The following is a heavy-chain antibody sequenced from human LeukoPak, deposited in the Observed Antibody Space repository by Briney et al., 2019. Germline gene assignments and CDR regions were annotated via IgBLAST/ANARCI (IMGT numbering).Heavy chain of an antibody. Sequence: ASVKVSCKASGYTFTGYYTHWVRQAPGQGLEWMGWINPNSGGTNYAQKFQGRVTMTRDTSISTAYMELSSLRSEDTAVYYCAREGIAAYDNWFDPWGQGTLVTVSS. D-gene: IGHD6-13*01. CDR1: GYTFTGYY. V-gene: IGHV1-2*02. J-gene: IGHJ5*02. CDR2: INPNSGGT. CDR3: AREGIAAYDNWFDP.